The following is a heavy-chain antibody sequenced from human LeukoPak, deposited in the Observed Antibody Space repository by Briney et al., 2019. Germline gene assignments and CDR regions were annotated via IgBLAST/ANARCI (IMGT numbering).Heavy chain of an antibody. J-gene: IGHJ4*02. CDR1: GGSISSSSYY. D-gene: IGHD3-16*01. CDR2: IYYSGST. V-gene: IGHV4-39*01. Sequence: SETLSLTCTVSGGSISSSSYYWGWIRQPPGKGLEWIGSIYYSGSTYYNPSLKSRVTISVDTSKNQFSLKLSSVTAADTAVYYCARSPHHRLRLGELMFYFDYWGQGTLVAVSS. CDR3: ARSPHHRLRLGELMFYFDY.